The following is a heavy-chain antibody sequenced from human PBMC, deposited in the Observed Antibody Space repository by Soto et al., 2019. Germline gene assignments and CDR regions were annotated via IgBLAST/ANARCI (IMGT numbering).Heavy chain of an antibody. CDR2: INPNSGGT. J-gene: IGHJ6*02. V-gene: IGHV1-2*04. D-gene: IGHD3-9*01. Sequence: ASVKVSCKASGYTFTGYYIHWVRQAPGQGLEWMGWINPNSGGTNYAQKFQGCVTMTRDTSISTAYMELSRLTSDDTAVYYCARDLKGTTYYDILTGYQTYYYAMDFWGQGTTVTVSS. CDR1: GYTFTGYY. CDR3: ARDLKGTTYYDILTGYQTYYYAMDF.